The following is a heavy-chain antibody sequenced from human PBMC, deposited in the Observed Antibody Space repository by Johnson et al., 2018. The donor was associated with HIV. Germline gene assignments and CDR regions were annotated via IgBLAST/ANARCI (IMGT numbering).Heavy chain of an antibody. CDR2: IRYDGSNK. CDR3: AKGRSGGSGAFDI. CDR1: GFTFSNYA. Sequence: QVQLVESGGGLVQPGGSLRLSCAASGFTFSNYAMHWVRQAPGKGLEWVAFIRYDGSNKYYADSVKGRFTISRDNSKNTLYVQMNRLRTEDTAVYFCAKGRSGGSGAFDIWGQGTMVTVSS. V-gene: IGHV3-30*02. J-gene: IGHJ3*02. D-gene: IGHD3-10*01.